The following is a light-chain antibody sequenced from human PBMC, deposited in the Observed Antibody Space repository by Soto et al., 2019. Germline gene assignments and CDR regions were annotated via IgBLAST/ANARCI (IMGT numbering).Light chain of an antibody. J-gene: IGLJ2*01. CDR3: SSYAGSDNLV. CDR1: SSDVGGYNY. CDR2: EVS. Sequence: QSVLTQPPSASGSPGQSVTISCTGTSSDVGGYNYVSWYQQHPGKAPKLMIYEVSQRPSGVPDRFSGSKSGNTASLTVSGLQAEDEADYYCSSYAGSDNLVFGGGTKLTFL. V-gene: IGLV2-8*01.